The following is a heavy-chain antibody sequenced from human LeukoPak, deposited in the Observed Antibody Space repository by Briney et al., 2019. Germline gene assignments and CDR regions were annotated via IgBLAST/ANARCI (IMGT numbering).Heavy chain of an antibody. CDR1: GYTLTELS. V-gene: IGHV1-24*01. D-gene: IGHD4-11*01. J-gene: IGHJ6*02. Sequence: ASVKVSCKVSGYTLTELSMHWVRQAPGKGLEWMGGFDPEDGETIYAQKFQGRVTMTRDTSISTAYMELSRLRSDDTAVYYCARAGATVTTSDYYYGMDVWGQGTTVTVSS. CDR2: FDPEDGET. CDR3: ARAGATVTTSDYYYGMDV.